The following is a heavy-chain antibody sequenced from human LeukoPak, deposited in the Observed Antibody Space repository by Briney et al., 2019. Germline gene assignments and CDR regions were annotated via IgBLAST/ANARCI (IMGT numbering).Heavy chain of an antibody. CDR3: ATLVGYGSFFDY. CDR1: GYSFTSYW. J-gene: IGHJ4*02. V-gene: IGHV5-51*01. Sequence: GESLKIFCRGSGYSFTSYWIGWGRHVPRKGLEYMGIIYPGDSNTRYRPSCQGQVTISAEKSISTGYLQWSSLKASDTAMYYCATLVGYGSFFDYWGQGTLVTVSS. D-gene: IGHD3-10*01. CDR2: IYPGDSNT.